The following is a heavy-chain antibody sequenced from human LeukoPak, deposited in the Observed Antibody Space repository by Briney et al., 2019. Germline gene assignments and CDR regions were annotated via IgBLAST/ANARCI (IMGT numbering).Heavy chain of an antibody. CDR3: ARIYCSSTSCL. Sequence: SETLSLTCAVYGGSFSGYYWSWIRQPPGKGLEWIGEINHSGSTNYNPSLKSRVTISVDTSKHQFSLKLSSVTAADTAVYYCARIYCSSTSCLWGQGTLVTVSS. J-gene: IGHJ4*02. D-gene: IGHD2-2*01. CDR1: GGSFSGYY. CDR2: INHSGST. V-gene: IGHV4-34*01.